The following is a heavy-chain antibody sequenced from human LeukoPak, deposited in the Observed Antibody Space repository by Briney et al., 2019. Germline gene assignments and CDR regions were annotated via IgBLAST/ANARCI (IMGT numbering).Heavy chain of an antibody. CDR1: GGTFSSYA. Sequence: ASVKASCKASGGTFSSYAISWVRQAPGQGLEWMGRIIPIFGTANYAQKFQGRVTITTDESTSTAYMELSSLRSEDTAVYYCAQDGESYGDYGKGIDYWGQGTLVTVSS. D-gene: IGHD4-17*01. CDR3: AQDGESYGDYGKGIDY. V-gene: IGHV1-69*05. J-gene: IGHJ4*02. CDR2: IIPIFGTA.